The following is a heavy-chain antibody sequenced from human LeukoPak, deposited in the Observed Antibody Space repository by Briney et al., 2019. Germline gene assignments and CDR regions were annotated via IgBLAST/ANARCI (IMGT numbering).Heavy chain of an antibody. D-gene: IGHD6-13*01. J-gene: IGHJ6*02. CDR1: GLTFSNSA. CDR2: INHSGST. CDR3: AREYALAAVGTSGYYYFGMDV. Sequence: PGGSLRLSCAASGLTFSNSAMSWIRQPPGKGLEWIGEINHSGSTNYNPSLKSRVTISVDTSKNQFSLKLSSVTAADTAVYYCAREYALAAVGTSGYYYFGMDVWGQGTTVTVSS. V-gene: IGHV4-34*01.